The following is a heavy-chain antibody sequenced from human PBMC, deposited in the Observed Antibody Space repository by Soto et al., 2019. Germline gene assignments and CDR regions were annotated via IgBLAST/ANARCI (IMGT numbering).Heavy chain of an antibody. Sequence: SETLSLTCTVSGGSISSCYCSWIWQPPGKGLEWIGYIYYSESTNYNPSLNIQITISVDTSKHQFSLKLSSVTAAATGVDYRARNFEIYGVCNGQYYPPQRDYGMDVWGQGTTVTVSS. CDR2: IYYSEST. CDR3: ARNFEIYGVCNGQYYPPQRDYGMDV. CDR1: GGSISSCY. D-gene: IGHD4-17*01. J-gene: IGHJ6*02. V-gene: IGHV4-59*01.